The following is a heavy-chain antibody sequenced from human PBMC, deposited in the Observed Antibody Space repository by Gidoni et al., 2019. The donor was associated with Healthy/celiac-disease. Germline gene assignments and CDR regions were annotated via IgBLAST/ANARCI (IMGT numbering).Heavy chain of an antibody. CDR2: IKHSGST. CDR1: GGSFSGYY. CDR3: ARERRGY. J-gene: IGHJ4*02. Sequence: QVQLQQWGAGLLTPSETLSLPGAVYGGSFSGYYCSWIRQPPGKGLEWIGAIKHSGSTTYTPSLQSRVTISVDTSKNQFSLKLSSLTAADAAVYYCARERRGYWGQGTLVTVSS. V-gene: IGHV4-34*01.